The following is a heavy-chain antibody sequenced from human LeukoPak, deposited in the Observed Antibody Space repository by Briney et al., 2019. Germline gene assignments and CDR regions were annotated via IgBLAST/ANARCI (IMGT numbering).Heavy chain of an antibody. CDR1: GYTFSDYY. V-gene: IGHV1-2*02. D-gene: IGHD6-13*01. CDR3: ARGYSTNWYDAFDV. CDR2: MNPKSGGT. J-gene: IGHJ3*01. Sequence: ASVKVSCKTSGYTFSDYYIQWVRQAPGQGLEWMAWMNPKSGGTNYAQNFQGRVTVTRDTSISTAYMEVTRLRSDDTAVYYCARGYSTNWYDAFDVWGQGTMVTVSS.